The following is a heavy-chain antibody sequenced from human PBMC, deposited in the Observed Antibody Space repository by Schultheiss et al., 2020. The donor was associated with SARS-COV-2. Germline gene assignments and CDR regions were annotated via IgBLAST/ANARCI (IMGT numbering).Heavy chain of an antibody. J-gene: IGHJ5*02. CDR3: ARARVGGSGSPTNWFDP. D-gene: IGHD3-10*01. CDR2: IYYSGST. CDR1: GGSISSSSYY. V-gene: IGHV4-39*01. Sequence: SETLSLTCTVSGGSISSSSYYWGWIRQPPGKGLEWIGSIYYSGSTYYNPSLKSRVTISVDTSKNQFSLKLSSVTAADTAVYYCARARVGGSGSPTNWFDPWGQGTLVTVSS.